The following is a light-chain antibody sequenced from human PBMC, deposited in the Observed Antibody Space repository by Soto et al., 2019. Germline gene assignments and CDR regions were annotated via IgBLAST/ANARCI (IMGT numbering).Light chain of an antibody. J-gene: IGLJ3*02. CDR1: SSDVGGYNY. CDR2: EVS. V-gene: IGLV2-8*01. CDR3: CSYAGTTTWV. Sequence: QSVLTQPPSASGSPGQSVTISCTGTSSDVGGYNYVSWYQQHPGKAPKLMISEVSNRPSGVPDRFSGSKSGNTASLTVSGLQAEDEADYYCCSYAGTTTWVFGGGTKLTVL.